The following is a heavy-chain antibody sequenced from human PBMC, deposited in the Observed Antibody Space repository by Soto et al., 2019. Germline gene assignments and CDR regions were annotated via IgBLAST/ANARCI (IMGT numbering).Heavy chain of an antibody. CDR1: GGSISSYY. D-gene: IGHD5-18*01. V-gene: IGHV4-59*01. Sequence: LSLTCTVSGGSISSYYWSWIRQPPGKGLEWIGYIYYSGSTNYNPSLKSRVTISVDTSKNQFSLKLTSVTAADTAVYYCARGDTYFDYWGQGTLVTVSS. J-gene: IGHJ4*02. CDR2: IYYSGST. CDR3: ARGDTYFDY.